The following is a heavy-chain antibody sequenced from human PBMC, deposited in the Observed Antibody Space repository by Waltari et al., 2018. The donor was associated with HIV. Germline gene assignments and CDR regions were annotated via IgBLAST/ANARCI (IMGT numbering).Heavy chain of an antibody. V-gene: IGHV1-3*01. J-gene: IGHJ6*02. CDR2: IHAGNGNT. CDR3: ARALGVVPAASYPYYYGMDV. D-gene: IGHD2-2*01. Sequence: QVQLVQSGAEVKKPGASVKVSCKASGYTFTSYAMHWVRQAPGQRPEWMGWIHAGNGNTKYSQKFQGRVTITRDTSASTDYMELSSLRSEDTAVYYCARALGVVPAASYPYYYGMDVWGQGTTVTVSS. CDR1: GYTFTSYA.